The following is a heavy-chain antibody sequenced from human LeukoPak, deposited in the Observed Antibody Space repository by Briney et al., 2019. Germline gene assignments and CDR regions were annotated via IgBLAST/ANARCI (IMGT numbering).Heavy chain of an antibody. J-gene: IGHJ4*02. CDR2: IKQDGSEK. Sequence: ETLSLTCTVSGDSISTSNSYWGWIRQPPGKGLEWVANIKQDGSEKYYVDSVKGRFTISRDNAKNSLYLQMNSLRAEDTAVYYCARDRLVVDYWGQGTLVTVSS. CDR1: GDSISTSNSY. CDR3: ARDRLVVDY. D-gene: IGHD6-19*01. V-gene: IGHV3-7*01.